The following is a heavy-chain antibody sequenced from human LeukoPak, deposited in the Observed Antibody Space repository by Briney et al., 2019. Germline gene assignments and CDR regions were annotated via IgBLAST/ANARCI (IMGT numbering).Heavy chain of an antibody. CDR3: TKESLTGHS. J-gene: IGHJ4*02. CDR1: GFTFDDYA. V-gene: IGHV3-30*02. CDR2: IRYDGNEK. Sequence: GGSLRLSCAVSGFTFDDYAMHWVRQVPGKGLEWVAFIRYDGNEKYHADSVQGRFTISRDNSKNTLYLQMNSLRAEDTAFYYCTKESLTGHSWGQGTLVTVSS.